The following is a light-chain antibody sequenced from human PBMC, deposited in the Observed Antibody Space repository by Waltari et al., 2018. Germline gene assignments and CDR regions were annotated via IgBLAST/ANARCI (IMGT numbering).Light chain of an antibody. CDR1: SSDVGGYNY. CDR2: DVS. J-gene: IGLJ2*01. V-gene: IGLV2-14*03. Sequence: QSALTQPASVSGSPGQSITISCTGTSSDVGGYNYVSWYQQHPGKAPKLRIYDVSNRPAVVSNSFSGSKSGNTASRTISGLQAEDEADYYGSSYTSSSTVVFGGGTKLTVL. CDR3: SSYTSSSTVV.